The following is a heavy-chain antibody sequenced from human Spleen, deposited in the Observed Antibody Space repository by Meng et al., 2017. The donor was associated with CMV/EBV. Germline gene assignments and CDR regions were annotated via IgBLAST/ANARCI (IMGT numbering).Heavy chain of an antibody. CDR1: GYTFTSYY. CDR3: ARDQNSGSYYPWNKYYYYGMDV. D-gene: IGHD1-26*01. J-gene: IGHJ6*02. CDR2: INPSGGST. Sequence: ASVKVSCKASGYTFTSYYMHWVRQAPGQGLEWKGIINPSGGSTSYAQKFQGRVTMTRDTSTSTVYMELSSLRSEDTAVYYCARDQNSGSYYPWNKYYYYGMDVWGQGTTVTVSS. V-gene: IGHV1-46*01.